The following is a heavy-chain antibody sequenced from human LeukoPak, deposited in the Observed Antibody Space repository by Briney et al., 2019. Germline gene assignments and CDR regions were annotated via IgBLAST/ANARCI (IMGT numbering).Heavy chain of an antibody. J-gene: IGHJ4*02. CDR1: GFTFSSYA. CDR2: ISGGGGST. Sequence: GGSLRLSCAASGFTFSSYAMSWVRQAPGKGLEWVSAISGGGGSTYYADSVKGRFTVSRDRSKNTLYLQMSSLRVEDTAVYYCAKDLGEVPLELDYWGQGTLVTVSS. D-gene: IGHD1-1*01. CDR3: AKDLGEVPLELDY. V-gene: IGHV3-23*01.